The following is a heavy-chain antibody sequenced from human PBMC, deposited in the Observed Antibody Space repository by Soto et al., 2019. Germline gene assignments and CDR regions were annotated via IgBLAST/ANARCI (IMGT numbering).Heavy chain of an antibody. CDR2: ISAYNGNT. CDR1: GYTFTSYG. V-gene: IGHV1-18*01. CDR3: ARRGITSGSPYYYYYSMDV. Sequence: QVQLVQSGAEVKKPGASVKVSCKASGYTFTSYGISWVRQAPGQGLEWMGWISAYNGNTNYAQKLQGRVTMTTDTSTSTAYSELRCLRSDDTAVDYCARRGITSGSPYYYYYSMDVWGQGTTVTVSS. J-gene: IGHJ6*02. D-gene: IGHD3-10*01.